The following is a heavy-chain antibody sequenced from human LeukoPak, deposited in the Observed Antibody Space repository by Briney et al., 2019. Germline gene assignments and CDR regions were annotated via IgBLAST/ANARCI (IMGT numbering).Heavy chain of an antibody. V-gene: IGHV4-39*07. D-gene: IGHD2-15*01. Sequence: PSETLSLTCTVSGGSISSSSYYWGWIRQPPGKGLEWIGSIYYSGSTYYNPSLKSRVTISVDTSKNQFSLKLSSVTAADTAVYYCARGASHRGGGPLTYYFDYWGQGTLVTVSS. CDR3: ARGASHRGGGPLTYYFDY. J-gene: IGHJ4*02. CDR1: GGSISSSSYY. CDR2: IYYSGST.